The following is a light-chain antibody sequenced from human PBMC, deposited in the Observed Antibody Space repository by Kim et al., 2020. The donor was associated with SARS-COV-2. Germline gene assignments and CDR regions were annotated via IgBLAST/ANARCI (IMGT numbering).Light chain of an antibody. CDR2: EDT. CDR3: QAWDSSTVV. V-gene: IGLV3-1*01. CDR1: DLGDKY. J-gene: IGLJ3*02. Sequence: SVSTGQTVSITCSGDDLGDKYVCWYQQKPGQSPVLVIYEDTKRPSGIPERFSGSNSGNTATLTISGTQTMDEADYYCQAWDSSTVVFGGGTQLTVL.